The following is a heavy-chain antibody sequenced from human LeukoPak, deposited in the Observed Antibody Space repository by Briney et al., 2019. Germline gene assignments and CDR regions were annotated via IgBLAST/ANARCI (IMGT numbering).Heavy chain of an antibody. J-gene: IGHJ3*02. CDR1: GFTFSSYA. D-gene: IGHD3-16*01. V-gene: IGHV3-20*04. CDR2: INWNGGST. CDR3: ARVGGEDAFDI. Sequence: PGGSLRLSCAASGFTFSSYAMHWVRQAPGKGLEWVSGINWNGGSTGYADSVKGRFTISRDNAKNSLYLQMNSLRAEDTALYYCARVGGEDAFDIWGQGTMVTVSS.